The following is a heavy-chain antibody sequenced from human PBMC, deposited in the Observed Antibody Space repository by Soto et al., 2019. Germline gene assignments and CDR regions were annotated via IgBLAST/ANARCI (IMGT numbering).Heavy chain of an antibody. J-gene: IGHJ4*02. CDR3: ARSGPTRIAVAGTCFDY. CDR1: GFTFSSYL. V-gene: IGHV3-7*01. Sequence: GSLRLSCAASGFTFSSYLMSWVRQAPGKGLEWVANIKQDGSEKYYVDSVKGRFTISRDNAKNSLYLQMNSLRAEDTAVYYCARSGPTRIAVAGTCFDYWGQGTLVTVSS. D-gene: IGHD6-19*01. CDR2: IKQDGSEK.